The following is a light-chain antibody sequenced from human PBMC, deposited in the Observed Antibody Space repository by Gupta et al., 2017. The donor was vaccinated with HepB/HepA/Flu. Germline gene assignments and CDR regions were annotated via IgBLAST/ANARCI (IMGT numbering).Light chain of an antibody. J-gene: IGKJ1*01. CDR3: QQSSNWPPGT. Sequence: EIVLTQSPATLSLSPGERATLSCRASQSVSSYLAWYQQKPGQAPRLLIYDASNRATGIPARFSGSGSGTDFTLTISIREPEDFAVYYCQQSSNWPPGTFGQGTKVEIK. V-gene: IGKV3-11*01. CDR1: QSVSSY. CDR2: DAS.